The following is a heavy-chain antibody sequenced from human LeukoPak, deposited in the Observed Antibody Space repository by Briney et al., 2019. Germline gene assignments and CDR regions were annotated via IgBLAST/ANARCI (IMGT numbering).Heavy chain of an antibody. Sequence: GGSLRLSCAASGFTVNSNYMNWVRQAPGKGLEWVSHISSSGSSIYYGDSVKGRFTISRDNAKNSLYLQMNSLRDEDTAVYYCATGLLLGYWGQGTLVTVS. CDR1: GFTVNSNY. V-gene: IGHV3-48*02. J-gene: IGHJ4*02. D-gene: IGHD2-21*01. CDR3: ATGLLLGY. CDR2: ISSSGSSI.